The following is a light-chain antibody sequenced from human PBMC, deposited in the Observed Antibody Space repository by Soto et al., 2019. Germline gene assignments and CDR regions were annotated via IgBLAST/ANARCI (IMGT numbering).Light chain of an antibody. V-gene: IGLV1-51*01. CDR2: DDD. Sequence: QSVLTQPPSVSAAPGQRVTISCSGSSSNIVGNSVSWYQQLPGTAPKLLMYDDDKRPSGIPDRFSGSKSGTSATLGITGFQTGDEADHYCGSWDSSMSAYVFGTGTKVTV. CDR3: GSWDSSMSAYV. J-gene: IGLJ1*01. CDR1: SSNIVGNS.